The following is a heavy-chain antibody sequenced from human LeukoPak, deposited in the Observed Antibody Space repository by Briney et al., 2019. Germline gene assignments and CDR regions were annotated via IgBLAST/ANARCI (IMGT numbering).Heavy chain of an antibody. CDR3: AREKYYYGSGITRGLDY. J-gene: IGHJ4*02. V-gene: IGHV2-70*11. Sequence: SGPTLVNPTQTLTLTCTFSGFSLSTSGMCVSWIRQPPGKALEWLARIDWDDDKYYSTSLKTRLTISKDTSKNQVVLTMTNMDPVDTATYYCAREKYYYGSGITRGLDYWGQGTLVTVSS. CDR1: GFSLSTSGMC. D-gene: IGHD3-10*01. CDR2: IDWDDDK.